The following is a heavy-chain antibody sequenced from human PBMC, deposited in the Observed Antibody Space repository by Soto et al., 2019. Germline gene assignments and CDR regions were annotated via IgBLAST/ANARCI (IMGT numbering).Heavy chain of an antibody. V-gene: IGHV4-59*01. D-gene: IGHD6-19*01. Sequence: SETLSLTCTVSGGSISSYYWSWIRQPPGKGLEWIGYIYYSGSTNYNPSLKSRVTISVDTSKNQFSLKLSSVTAADTAVYYCARGSSGFDYCAQGTLVPVSS. CDR2: IYYSGST. CDR1: GGSISSYY. J-gene: IGHJ4*02. CDR3: ARGSSGFDY.